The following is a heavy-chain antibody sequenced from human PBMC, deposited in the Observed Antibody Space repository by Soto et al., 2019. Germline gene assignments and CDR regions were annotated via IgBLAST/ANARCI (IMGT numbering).Heavy chain of an antibody. V-gene: IGHV3-15*01. CDR1: GFTFSNAW. CDR3: TTDWFDSGYDSIGY. CDR2: IKSKTDGGTT. J-gene: IGHJ4*02. Sequence: GGSLRLSCAASGFTFSNAWMSWVRQAPGKGLEWVGRIKSKTDGGTTDYAAPVKGRFTISRDDSKNTLYLQMNSLKTEDTAVYYCTTDWFDSGYDSIGYWGQGTLVTVS. D-gene: IGHD5-12*01.